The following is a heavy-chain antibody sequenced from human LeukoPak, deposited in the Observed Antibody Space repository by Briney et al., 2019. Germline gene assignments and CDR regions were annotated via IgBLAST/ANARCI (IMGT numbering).Heavy chain of an antibody. CDR2: INPSGGST. CDR3: AREYCSSTSCYWGYYYYGMDV. V-gene: IGHV1-46*01. J-gene: IGHJ6*02. Sequence: ASVKVSCKASGYTFTSYYMHWVRQAPGQGLEWMGIINPSGGSTSYAQKFQGRVTMTRDTSTSTVYMELSSLRSEDTAVYYCAREYCSSTSCYWGYYYYGMDVWGQGTTVTVSS. CDR1: GYTFTSYY. D-gene: IGHD2-2*01.